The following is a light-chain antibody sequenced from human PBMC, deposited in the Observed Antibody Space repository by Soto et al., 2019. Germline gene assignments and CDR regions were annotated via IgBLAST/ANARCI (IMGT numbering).Light chain of an antibody. CDR3: SLYAGSNSVV. CDR2: EVS. J-gene: IGLJ2*01. Sequence: QLVLTQPPSASGSPGQSVAISCTGTSSDIGAYNFVSWYQQHPGKAPKLIIYEVSVRPSGVPDRFSGSKSGNTASLTVSGLLAEDEADYYCSLYAGSNSVVFGGGTKLTVL. CDR1: SSDIGAYNF. V-gene: IGLV2-8*01.